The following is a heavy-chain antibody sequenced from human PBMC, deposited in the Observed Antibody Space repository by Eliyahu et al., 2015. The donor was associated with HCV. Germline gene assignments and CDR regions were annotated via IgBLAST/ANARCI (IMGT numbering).Heavy chain of an antibody. Sequence: EVQLLESGGGLVQPGGSLRLSCAVAGITFSSHAMXWVRQAPGKGLEGVSAISGRGDAASSADSVRGRFTISRDNSKNTLYLQMNSLRAEDTAVYYCAKDPWGIGPALDVWGPGTMVTVSS. D-gene: IGHD1-26*01. J-gene: IGHJ3*01. CDR3: AKDPWGIGPALDV. CDR2: ISGRGDAA. CDR1: GITFSSHA. V-gene: IGHV3-23*01.